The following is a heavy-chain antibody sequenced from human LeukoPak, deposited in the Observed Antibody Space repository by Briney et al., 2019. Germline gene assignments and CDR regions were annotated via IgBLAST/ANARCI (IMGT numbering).Heavy chain of an antibody. CDR3: ARVVATRYYGLDV. J-gene: IGHJ6*02. CDR2: IYHSGST. V-gene: IGHV4-38-2*02. D-gene: IGHD5-12*01. CDR1: GYSISSGYY. Sequence: SETLSLTCTVSGYSISSGYYWGWIRQPPGKGLEWIGSIYHSGSTYYNPSLKSRVIISIDTSKNQFSLNLGSVTAAETAVYYCARVVATRYYGLDVWGRGTTVTV.